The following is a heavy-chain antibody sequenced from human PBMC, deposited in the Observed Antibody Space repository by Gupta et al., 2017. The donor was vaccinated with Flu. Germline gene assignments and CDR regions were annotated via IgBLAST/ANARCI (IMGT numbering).Heavy chain of an antibody. CDR1: GFTFSSYA. CDR3: AKGHDFWSGYYSYFDY. Sequence: EVQLLESGGGLVQPGGSLRLSCAASGFTFSSYAMSWVRQAPGKGLEWVSAISGSGGSTYYADSVKGRFTISRDNSKNTLYLQMNSLRAEDTAVYYCAKGHDFWSGYYSYFDYWGQGTLVTVSS. V-gene: IGHV3-23*01. J-gene: IGHJ4*02. D-gene: IGHD3-3*01. CDR2: ISGSGGST.